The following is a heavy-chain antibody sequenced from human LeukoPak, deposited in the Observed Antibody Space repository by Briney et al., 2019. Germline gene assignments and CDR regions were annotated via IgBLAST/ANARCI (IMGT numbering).Heavy chain of an antibody. D-gene: IGHD1-26*01. CDR1: GGSISSSNW. Sequence: SETLSLTCTVSGGSISSSNWWSWVRQPPGKGLEWIGEIYHSGSTNYNPSLKSRVTISVDKSKNQFSLKLSSVTAADTAVYYCARDGSGSYWPRYFQHWGQGTLVTVSS. J-gene: IGHJ1*01. V-gene: IGHV4-4*02. CDR3: ARDGSGSYWPRYFQH. CDR2: IYHSGST.